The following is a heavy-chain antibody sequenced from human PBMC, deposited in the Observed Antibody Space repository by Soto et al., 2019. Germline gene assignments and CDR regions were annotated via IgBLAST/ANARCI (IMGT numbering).Heavy chain of an antibody. CDR2: IGTDGNS. Sequence: GGSLRLSCAASGFTFNSYAMNWVRQAPGKGLAWVSAIGTDGNSYYANSVKGRFTISRDNSRTTLYLQMNSLRVEDTALYYCVRKYPGTRPFDYWGQGTLVTVSS. D-gene: IGHD2-2*01. CDR3: VRKYPGTRPFDY. V-gene: IGHV3-23*01. J-gene: IGHJ4*01. CDR1: GFTFNSYA.